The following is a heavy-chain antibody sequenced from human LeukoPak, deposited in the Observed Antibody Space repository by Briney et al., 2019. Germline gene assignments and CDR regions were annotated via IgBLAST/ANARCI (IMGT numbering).Heavy chain of an antibody. CDR3: ARAGYCSSTSCLDAFDI. CDR2: IYHSGST. V-gene: IGHV4-30-2*01. CDR1: GGSISSGGYS. J-gene: IGHJ3*02. D-gene: IGHD2-2*01. Sequence: SRTLSLTCAVSGGSISSGGYSWSWIRQPPGKGLEWIGYIYHSGSTYYNPSLKSRVTISVDRSKNQFSLKLSSVTAADTAVYYCARAGYCSSTSCLDAFDIWGQGTMVTVSS.